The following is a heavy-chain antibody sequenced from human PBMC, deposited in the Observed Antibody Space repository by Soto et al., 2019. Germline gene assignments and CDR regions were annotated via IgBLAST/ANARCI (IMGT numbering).Heavy chain of an antibody. D-gene: IGHD6-13*01. V-gene: IGHV3-23*01. CDR1: GFPLRNYA. J-gene: IGHJ4*02. CDR3: ARPPWGSTSWYVVR. Sequence: EVQLLESGGGLVQPGGSLRLSCVASGFPLRNYAMSWVRQAPGKGLEWVSAITGRGAITFYVDSVKGRVTISRDDSKNTLYLQMNSLRAEDTAVYYCARPPWGSTSWYVVRWGQGTLVTVAS. CDR2: ITGRGAIT.